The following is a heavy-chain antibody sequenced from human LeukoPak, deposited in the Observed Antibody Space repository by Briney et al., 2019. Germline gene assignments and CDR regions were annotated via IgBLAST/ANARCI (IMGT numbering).Heavy chain of an antibody. CDR1: GYTFTSYG. Sequence: ASVKVSCKASGYTFTSYGISWVRQAPGQGLEWMGWISAYNGNTNYAQKLQGRVTMTTDTSTSTAYMELRSLRSDDTAVCYCARELLWFGEPNPSDYWGQGTLVTVSS. CDR3: ARELLWFGEPNPSDY. D-gene: IGHD3-10*01. J-gene: IGHJ4*02. CDR2: ISAYNGNT. V-gene: IGHV1-18*01.